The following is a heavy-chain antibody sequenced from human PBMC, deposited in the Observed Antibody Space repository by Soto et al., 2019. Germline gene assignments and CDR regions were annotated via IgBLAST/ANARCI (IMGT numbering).Heavy chain of an antibody. Sequence: ASVKVSCKASSYIFSSYGITWVRQAPGQGLEWMGWISVSKGNAKYAQNLQGRVTMTADTSTGTAYLELRSLRSDDTAVYYCATKRGAVSTYDFWGQGTQVTVSS. D-gene: IGHD3-16*01. CDR2: ISVSKGNA. CDR3: ATKRGAVSTYDF. V-gene: IGHV1-18*04. J-gene: IGHJ4*02. CDR1: SYIFSSYG.